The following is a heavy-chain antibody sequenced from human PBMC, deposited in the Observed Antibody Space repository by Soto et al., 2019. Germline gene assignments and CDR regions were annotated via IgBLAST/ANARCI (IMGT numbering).Heavy chain of an antibody. V-gene: IGHV3-15*01. D-gene: IGHD3-22*01. J-gene: IGHJ4*02. CDR3: TTVPSSHYDSSGLDY. CDR1: GFTFSNAW. CDR2: IKSKTDGGTT. Sequence: EVQLVESGGGLVKPGGSLRLSCAASGFTFSNAWMSWVRLAPGKGLEWVGRIKSKTDGGTTDYAAPVKGRFTISRDDSKNTLYLQMNSLKTEDTAVYYCTTVPSSHYDSSGLDYWGQGTLVTVSS.